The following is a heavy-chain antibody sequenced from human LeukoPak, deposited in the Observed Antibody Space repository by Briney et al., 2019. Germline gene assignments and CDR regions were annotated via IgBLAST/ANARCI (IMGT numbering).Heavy chain of an antibody. D-gene: IGHD6-13*01. CDR2: IIPIFGTA. V-gene: IGHV1-69*13. J-gene: IGHJ6*02. CDR3: ASEWYSSSWYYYYGMDV. CDR1: GGTFSSYA. Sequence: SVNVSCTASGGTFSSYAISWVRQAPGQGLEWMGGIIPIFGTANYAQKFQGRVTITADESTSTAYMELSSLRSEDTAVYYCASEWYSSSWYYYYGMDVWGQGTTVTVSS.